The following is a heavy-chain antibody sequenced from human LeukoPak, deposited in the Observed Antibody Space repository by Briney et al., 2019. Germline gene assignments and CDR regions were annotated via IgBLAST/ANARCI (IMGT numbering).Heavy chain of an antibody. CDR3: ARDRTTLGY. Sequence: PGGSLRLSCAASGFTFSNYGMNWVRQTPDKGLEWVASISSTSSYIYYADSVKGRFTISRDNAKNSLYLQMNSLRADDTAVYYCARDRTTLGYWGQGTLVTVSS. CDR2: ISSTSSYI. J-gene: IGHJ4*02. CDR1: GFTFSNYG. D-gene: IGHD1-7*01. V-gene: IGHV3-21*01.